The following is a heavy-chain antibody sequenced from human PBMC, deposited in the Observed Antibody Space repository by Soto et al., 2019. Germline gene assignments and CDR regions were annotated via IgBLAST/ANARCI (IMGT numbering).Heavy chain of an antibody. CDR2: MNPNSGNT. J-gene: IGHJ6*03. CDR1: GYTFTSYD. Sequence: GASVKVSCKASGYTFTSYDINWVRQATGQGLEWMGWMNPNSGNTGYAQKFQGRVTMTRNTSISTAYMELSSLRSEDTAVYYCARAPYPRTYYDFWSGYYTTRDYYYYYMDVWGKGTTVTVSS. CDR3: ARAPYPRTYYDFWSGYYTTRDYYYYYMDV. D-gene: IGHD3-3*01. V-gene: IGHV1-8*01.